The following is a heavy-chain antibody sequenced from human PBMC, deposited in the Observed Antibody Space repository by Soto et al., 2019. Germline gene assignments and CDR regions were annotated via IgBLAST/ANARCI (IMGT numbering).Heavy chain of an antibody. J-gene: IGHJ5*02. V-gene: IGHV4-59*08. CDR1: GGSISSYY. CDR2: IYYSGRI. CDR3: ARNNWNDVGWLGP. Sequence: SETLSLTCTVSGGSISSYYWSWLRQPPGKGLEWIGYIYYSGRINYNPSLESRVTISADTFKNQFSLKLTSVTAADTAVYYCARNNWNDVGWLGPWGQGTLVTVSS. D-gene: IGHD1-20*01.